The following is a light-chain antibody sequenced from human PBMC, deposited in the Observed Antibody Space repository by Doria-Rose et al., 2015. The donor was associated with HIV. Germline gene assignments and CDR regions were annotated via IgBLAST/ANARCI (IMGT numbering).Light chain of an antibody. Sequence: TQSPVTVSVSPGERATLSCRASQRISTNLAGYQQKPGQAPRLLIYDASTRATGIPARFSGGGSGTEFTLTISSLQSEDFAVYYGQQYNNWPPRFTCGPGTKVDVK. CDR2: DAS. CDR3: QQYNNWPPRFT. J-gene: IGKJ3*01. V-gene: IGKV3-15*01. CDR1: QRISTN.